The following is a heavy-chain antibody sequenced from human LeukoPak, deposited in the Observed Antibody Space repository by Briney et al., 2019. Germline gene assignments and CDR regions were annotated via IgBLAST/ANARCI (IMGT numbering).Heavy chain of an antibody. CDR3: ARLIYSSSWSRFDP. Sequence: GASVKVSCKASGYTFTSYDINWVRQATGQGLEWMGWMNPNSGNTGYAQKFQGRVTITRNTSISTAYMELSSLRSEDTAAYYCARLIYSSSWSRFDPWGQGTLVTVSS. CDR1: GYTFTSYD. J-gene: IGHJ5*02. V-gene: IGHV1-8*03. CDR2: MNPNSGNT. D-gene: IGHD6-13*01.